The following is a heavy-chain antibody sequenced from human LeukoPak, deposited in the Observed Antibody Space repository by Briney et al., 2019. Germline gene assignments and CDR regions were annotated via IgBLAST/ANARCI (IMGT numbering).Heavy chain of an antibody. Sequence: GGSLRLSCAASGFTFSSYWMSWVRQAPGKGLEWVSAISGSGGSTYYADSVKGRFTISRDNSKNTLYLQMNSLRAEDTAVYYCAKDRPSSSSWKGYYFDYWGQGTLVTVSS. V-gene: IGHV3-23*01. CDR3: AKDRPSSSSWKGYYFDY. CDR1: GFTFSSYW. D-gene: IGHD6-13*01. J-gene: IGHJ4*02. CDR2: ISGSGGST.